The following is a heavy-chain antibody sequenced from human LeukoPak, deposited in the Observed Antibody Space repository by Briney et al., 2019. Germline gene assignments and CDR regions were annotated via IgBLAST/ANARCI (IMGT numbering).Heavy chain of an antibody. CDR2: ISGSGGST. CDR1: GFTFSSYA. CDR3: AKDISSSWCSLCYFDY. V-gene: IGHV3-23*01. Sequence: HPGGSLRLSCAASGFTFSSYAMSWVRQAPGKGLEWVSAISGSGGSTYYADSVKGRFTISRDNSKNTLYLQMNSLRAEDTAVYYCAKDISSSWCSLCYFDYWGQGTLVTVSS. J-gene: IGHJ4*02. D-gene: IGHD6-13*01.